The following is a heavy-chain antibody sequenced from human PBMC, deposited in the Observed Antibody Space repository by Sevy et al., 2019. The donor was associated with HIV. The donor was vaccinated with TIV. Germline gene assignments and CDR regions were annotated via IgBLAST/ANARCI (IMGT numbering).Heavy chain of an antibody. Sequence: GGSLRLSCAASGFTFSSYSMNWVRQAPGKGLEWVSSISSSSSYIYYADLVKGRFTISRDNAKNSLYLQMNSLRAEDTAVYYCARDLADYTSPPAINYYYYYGMDVWGQGTTVTVSS. CDR1: GFTFSSYS. CDR2: ISSSSSYI. J-gene: IGHJ6*02. D-gene: IGHD4-4*01. CDR3: ARDLADYTSPPAINYYYYYGMDV. V-gene: IGHV3-21*01.